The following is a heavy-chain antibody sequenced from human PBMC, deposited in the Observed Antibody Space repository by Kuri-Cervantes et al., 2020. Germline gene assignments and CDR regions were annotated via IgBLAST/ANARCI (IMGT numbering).Heavy chain of an antibody. V-gene: IGHV1-69*13. D-gene: IGHD3-9*01. CDR2: IIPIFGTA. Sequence: SVKVSCKASGGTFSSYAISWVRQAPGQGLEWMGGIIPIFGTANYAQKFQGRVTTTADESTSTAYMELSSLRSEDTAVYYCATPAGVFGNFDWLSFDYWGQGTLVTVSS. CDR1: GGTFSSYA. CDR3: ATPAGVFGNFDWLSFDY. J-gene: IGHJ4*02.